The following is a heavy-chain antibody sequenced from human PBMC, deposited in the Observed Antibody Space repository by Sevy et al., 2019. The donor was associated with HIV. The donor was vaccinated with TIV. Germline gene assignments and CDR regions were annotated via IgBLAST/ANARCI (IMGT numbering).Heavy chain of an antibody. CDR1: GFTFSSYS. Sequence: GGCLRLSCAASGFTFSSYSMNWVRQAPGKGLEWVSYISSSSSTIYYADSVKGRFTISRDNAKNSLYLQMNSLRAEDTAVYYCARDLRSGRYGYDAFDIWGQGTMVTVSS. V-gene: IGHV3-48*01. D-gene: IGHD3-10*01. CDR2: ISSSSSTI. J-gene: IGHJ3*02. CDR3: ARDLRSGRYGYDAFDI.